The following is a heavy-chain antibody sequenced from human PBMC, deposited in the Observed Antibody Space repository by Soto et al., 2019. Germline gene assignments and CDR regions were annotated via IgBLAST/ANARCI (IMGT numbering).Heavy chain of an antibody. J-gene: IGHJ4*02. CDR3: ASYDSSGRGIDY. CDR2: MNPNSGNT. Sequence: ASVKVSCKASGYTFTSYDINWVRQATGQGLEWMGWMNPNSGNTGYAQKFQGRVTMTRNTSISTAYMELSSLRSEDTAVYYCASYDSSGRGIDYWGQGTLVTVSS. V-gene: IGHV1-8*01. CDR1: GYTFTSYD. D-gene: IGHD3-22*01.